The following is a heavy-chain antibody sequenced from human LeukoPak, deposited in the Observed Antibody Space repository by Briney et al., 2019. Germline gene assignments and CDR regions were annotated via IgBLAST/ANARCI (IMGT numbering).Heavy chain of an antibody. V-gene: IGHV3-23*01. J-gene: IGHJ3*02. CDR1: GFTFRSCE. CDR3: AKAVGAIDAFDI. Sequence: GGSLRLSCAASGFTFRSCELSWVRQAPAKGLEWVSYISSSGSIIYYADSVKGRFTISRDNSKNTLYLQMNSLRAEDTAVYYCAKAVGAIDAFDIWGQGTMVTVSS. CDR2: ISSSGSII. D-gene: IGHD1-26*01.